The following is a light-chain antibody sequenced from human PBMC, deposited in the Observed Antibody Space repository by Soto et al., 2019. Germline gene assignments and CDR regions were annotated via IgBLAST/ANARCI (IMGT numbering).Light chain of an antibody. J-gene: IGKJ5*01. Sequence: EIVLTQSPATLSLSPGERATLSCRASQSVSRYLAWYQQKPGQAPRLLIYDASNRATGIPARFSGSGSGTDFTLTISSLEPEDFAFYYCQHRYNWLITFGQGTRLEIK. CDR3: QHRYNWLIT. CDR2: DAS. CDR1: QSVSRY. V-gene: IGKV3-11*01.